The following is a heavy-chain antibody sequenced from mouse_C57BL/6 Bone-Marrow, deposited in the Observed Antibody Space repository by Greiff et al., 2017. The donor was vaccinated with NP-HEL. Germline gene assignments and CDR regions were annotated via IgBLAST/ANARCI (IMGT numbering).Heavy chain of an antibody. Sequence: EVKLMESGGGLVQPGGSLKLSCAASGFTFSDYYMYWVRQTPEKRLEWVAYISHGGGSTYYPDTVKGRSTISGDNATNTPYLQLSRLKSEDTAMYYCARRGLSRYAMEDWGKGTSVTVSS. J-gene: IGHJ4*01. D-gene: IGHD3-1*01. CDR1: GFTFSDYY. CDR3: ARRGLSRYAMED. CDR2: ISHGGGST. V-gene: IGHV5-12*01.